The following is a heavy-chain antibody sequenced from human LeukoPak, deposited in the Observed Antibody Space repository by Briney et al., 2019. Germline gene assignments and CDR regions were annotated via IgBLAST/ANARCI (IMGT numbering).Heavy chain of an antibody. CDR2: IYYSGST. CDR1: GGSISSYY. CDR3: ARQFTSADAFDI. D-gene: IGHD5-24*01. J-gene: IGHJ3*02. Sequence: SETLSLTRTVSGGSISSYYWSWIRQPPGKGLEWIGYIYYSGSTNYNPSLKSRVTISVDTSKNQFSLRLSSVTAADTAVYYCARQFTSADAFDIWGQGTMVTVSS. V-gene: IGHV4-59*01.